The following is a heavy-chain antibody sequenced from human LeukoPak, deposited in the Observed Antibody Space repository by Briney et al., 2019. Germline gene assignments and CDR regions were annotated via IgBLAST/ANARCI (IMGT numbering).Heavy chain of an antibody. CDR3: AIVVRSWHYCFFY. V-gene: IGHV6-1*01. Sequence: SQALSLTCALSGDRVSINSAAWNWIRQSPSRGLEWLARTYDRSKWSNDYELSVKSRTTIKPDTSKYQLSVQLNSVTPDDTAVCYCAIVVRSWHYCFFYWGEGALVTVSS. CDR1: GDRVSINSAA. CDR2: TYDRSKWSN. J-gene: IGHJ4*02. D-gene: IGHD6-13*01.